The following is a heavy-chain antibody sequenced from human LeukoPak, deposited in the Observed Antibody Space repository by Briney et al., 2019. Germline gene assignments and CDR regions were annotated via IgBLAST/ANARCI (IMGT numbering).Heavy chain of an antibody. Sequence: GGSLRLSCAASGFTFSSYSMNWVRQAPGKGLEWVSSISSSSSYIYYADSVKGRFTISRDNAKNSLYLQMNSLRAEDTAVYYCARGGFGELYASTPFDYWGQGTLVTVSS. J-gene: IGHJ4*02. V-gene: IGHV3-21*01. D-gene: IGHD3-10*01. CDR1: GFTFSSYS. CDR3: ARGGFGELYASTPFDY. CDR2: ISSSSSYI.